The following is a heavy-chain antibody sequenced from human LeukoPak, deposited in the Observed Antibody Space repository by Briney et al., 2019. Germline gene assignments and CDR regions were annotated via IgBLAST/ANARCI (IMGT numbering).Heavy chain of an antibody. V-gene: IGHV4-39*02. Sequence: SETLSLTCTVSGGSISTSSYYWGWIRQPPGKGLQWIATIYHSGRTYYNPSFTSRVTISVDTSKNQFSLKLTSVTAADSAVYYCARDRPDYYASGSYGPNYFDSWGQGTLVTVSS. CDR2: IYHSGRT. CDR3: ARDRPDYYASGSYGPNYFDS. CDR1: GGSISTSSYY. J-gene: IGHJ4*02. D-gene: IGHD3-10*01.